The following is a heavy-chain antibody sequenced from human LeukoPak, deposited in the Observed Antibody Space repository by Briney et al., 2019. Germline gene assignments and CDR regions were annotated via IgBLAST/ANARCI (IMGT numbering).Heavy chain of an antibody. D-gene: IGHD5-18*01. J-gene: IGHJ6*02. CDR2: IIPIFGTA. Sequence: GASVKVSCKASGGTFSSYAISWVRQAPGQGLEWMGGIIPIFGTANYAQKFQGRVTITADESTSTAYMELSSLRSEDTAVYYCARGGYSYNYSPRGMDVWGQGTTVTVSS. CDR3: ARGGYSYNYSPRGMDV. V-gene: IGHV1-69*13. CDR1: GGTFSSYA.